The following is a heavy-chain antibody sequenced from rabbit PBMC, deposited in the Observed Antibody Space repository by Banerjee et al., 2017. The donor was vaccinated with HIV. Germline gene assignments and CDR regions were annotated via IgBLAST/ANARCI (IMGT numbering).Heavy chain of an antibody. CDR3: ARFIASFAGYGYANL. Sequence: QSLEESGGDLVKPGASLTLTCTASGFSFSSSYWICWVRQAPGKGLEWIGCIKTTSGSTYYATWAKGRFTISKTSSTTVTLQMTSLTAADTATYFCARFIASFAGYGYANLWGQGTLVTVS. D-gene: IGHD6-1*01. V-gene: IGHV1S40*01. CDR1: GFSFSSSYW. CDR2: IKTTSGST. J-gene: IGHJ4*01.